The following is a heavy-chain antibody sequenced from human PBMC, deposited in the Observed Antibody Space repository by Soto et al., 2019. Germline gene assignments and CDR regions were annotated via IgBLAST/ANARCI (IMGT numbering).Heavy chain of an antibody. Sequence: EVQLVESGGGLVQPGGSLRLSCAASGFAFSRHGLHWVRQAPGKGLEYVSAISSDALSTYYANSVKGRFTISRDNSKNTLYLQMGSLRTEDMAVYYCAREKAAFDAFDIWGQGTMVTVSS. CDR3: AREKAAFDAFDI. CDR2: ISSDALST. V-gene: IGHV3-64*01. CDR1: GFAFSRHG. J-gene: IGHJ3*02. D-gene: IGHD2-15*01.